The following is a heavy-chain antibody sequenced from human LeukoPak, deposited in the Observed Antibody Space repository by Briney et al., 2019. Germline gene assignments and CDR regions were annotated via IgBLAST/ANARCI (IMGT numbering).Heavy chain of an antibody. J-gene: IGHJ4*02. CDR2: ISGDGGST. D-gene: IGHD6-19*01. CDR1: GFTFSSYA. Sequence: GGSLRLSCAASGFTFSSYAIHWGRQAPGKGLEWVSLISGDGGSTFYADSVKGRFTISRNNSKNSLYLQMNLLSSDDTALYYCARESESSGWYDYWGQGTLVTVSS. CDR3: ARESESSGWYDY. V-gene: IGHV3-43*02.